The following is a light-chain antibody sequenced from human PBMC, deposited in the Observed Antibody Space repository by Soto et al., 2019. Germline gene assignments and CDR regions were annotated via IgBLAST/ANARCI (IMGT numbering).Light chain of an antibody. J-gene: IGLJ1*01. CDR2: EVF. Sequence: QSALTQPASVSGSPGQSITIPCTGTNSDVGAYNYVSWYQHHPGKAPKLMIYEVFTRSSEVSSRFSGSKSGSTASLTISGLQAEDEADYYCTSYTTTNTLYVFGTGTKLTVL. CDR3: TSYTTTNTLYV. V-gene: IGLV2-14*01. CDR1: NSDVGAYNY.